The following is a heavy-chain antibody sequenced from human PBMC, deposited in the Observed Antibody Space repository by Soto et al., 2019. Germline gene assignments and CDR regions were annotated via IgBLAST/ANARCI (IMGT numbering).Heavy chain of an antibody. V-gene: IGHV4-59*01. Sequence: SETLSLTCTVSGGSISSYYWSWIRQPPGKGLEWIGYFYYSGSTNYNPSLKSRVTISVDTSKNQFSLKLSSVTAADTAVYYCARDGLFDYDFWSGPPEYYYYYLDVWGKGTTVTVSS. CDR3: ARDGLFDYDFWSGPPEYYYYYLDV. J-gene: IGHJ6*03. D-gene: IGHD3-3*01. CDR1: GGSISSYY. CDR2: FYYSGST.